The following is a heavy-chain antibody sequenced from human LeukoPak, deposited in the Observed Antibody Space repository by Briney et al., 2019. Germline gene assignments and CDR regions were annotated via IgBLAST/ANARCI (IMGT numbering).Heavy chain of an antibody. D-gene: IGHD6-13*01. Sequence: GESLKISCKGSGYTFTNHWISWVRQMPGKGLEWMGKIDPSDSYTNYSPSFQGQVTISADKSISTAYLQWSSLKASDTAMYYCASNIQRVGSSWLPFDFWGQGTLVTVSS. V-gene: IGHV5-10-1*04. CDR2: IDPSDSYT. CDR1: GYTFTNHW. CDR3: ASNIQRVGSSWLPFDF. J-gene: IGHJ4*02.